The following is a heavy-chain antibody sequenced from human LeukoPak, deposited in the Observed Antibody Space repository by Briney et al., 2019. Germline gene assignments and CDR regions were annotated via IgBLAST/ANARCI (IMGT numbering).Heavy chain of an antibody. J-gene: IGHJ4*02. CDR2: FNPNSGGT. CDR1: GYTFTGYY. CDR3: ARIQPRTAAAFDY. V-gene: IGHV1-2*02. D-gene: IGHD6-13*01. Sequence: GASVKVSRKASGYTFTGYYMHWVRQAPGQGLEWMGWFNPNSGGTNYAQKFQGRVTMTRDTSISTAYMELSRLRSDDTAVYYCARIQPRTAAAFDYWAQGTLVTVSS.